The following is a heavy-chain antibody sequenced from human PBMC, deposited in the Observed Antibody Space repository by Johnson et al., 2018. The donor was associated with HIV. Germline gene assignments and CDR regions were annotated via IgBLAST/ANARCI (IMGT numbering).Heavy chain of an antibody. CDR2: IFYDGSYK. Sequence: QVQLVESGGGVVQPGGSLRLSCAASEFTFNDYGMSWVRQAPGKGLEWVAIIFYDGSYKYYADSVKGRFTISRDNSKNTLCLQMNSLRPEDTAVFYCARGPGYNDGWGAFDILGQGTVVTVSS. CDR3: ARGPGYNDGWGAFDI. D-gene: IGHD5-18*01. V-gene: IGHV3-30*03. J-gene: IGHJ3*02. CDR1: EFTFNDYG.